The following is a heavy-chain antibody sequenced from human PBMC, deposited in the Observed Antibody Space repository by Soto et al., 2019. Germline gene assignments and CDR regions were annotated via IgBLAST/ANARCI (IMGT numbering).Heavy chain of an antibody. CDR3: ASQIYSNSAMDV. CDR2: IYYSGST. V-gene: IGHV4-39*01. J-gene: IGHJ6*02. D-gene: IGHD4-4*01. CDR1: GGSISSSSYY. Sequence: PAETLSLTCTVSGGSISSSSYYWGWIRQPPGKGLEWIGSIYYSGSTYYNPSLKSRVTISVDTSKNQFSLKLSSVTAADTAVYYCASQIYSNSAMDVWGQGTTVTVSS.